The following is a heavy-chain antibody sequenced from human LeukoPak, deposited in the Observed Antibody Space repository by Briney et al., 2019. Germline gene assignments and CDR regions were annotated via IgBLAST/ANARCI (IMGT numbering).Heavy chain of an antibody. CDR3: ARASAQYGRYYYNYMDV. J-gene: IGHJ6*03. D-gene: IGHD3-10*01. V-gene: IGHV1-18*01. CDR2: ISAYNGNT. Sequence: ASVKVSCKASGYTFTSYGNSWVRHGPGDGLGWMGLISAYNGNTNYAQTPQSSVTTTTDTSTNTAYIEKRSPRSADTAVYYFARASAQYGRYYYNYMDVWGKGTTVTISS. CDR1: GYTFTSYG.